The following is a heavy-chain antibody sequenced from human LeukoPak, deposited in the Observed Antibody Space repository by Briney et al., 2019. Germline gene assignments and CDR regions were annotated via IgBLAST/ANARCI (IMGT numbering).Heavy chain of an antibody. Sequence: GGSLRLSCAASGFTFSSYGMHWDRQAPGKGLEWVAVIWYDGSNKYYADSVKGRFTISRDNSKNTLYLQMNSLRTEDTAVYYCARDRIGGHSSSHAFDIWGQGTMVTVSS. CDR2: IWYDGSNK. V-gene: IGHV3-33*01. CDR1: GFTFSSYG. D-gene: IGHD6-6*01. J-gene: IGHJ3*02. CDR3: ARDRIGGHSSSHAFDI.